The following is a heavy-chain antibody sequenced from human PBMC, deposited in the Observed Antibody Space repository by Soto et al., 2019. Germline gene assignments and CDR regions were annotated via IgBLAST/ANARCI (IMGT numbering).Heavy chain of an antibody. CDR1: GFTFSSYA. J-gene: IGHJ4*02. Sequence: HPGGSLRLSCAASGFTFSSYAMHWVRQAPGKGLEWVAVISYDGSNKYYADSVKGRFTISRDNSKNTLYLQMNSLRAEDTAVYYRAKAYFVWSSEQPYYFDYWGQETLVTVSS. V-gene: IGHV3-30-3*01. CDR3: AKAYFVWSSEQPYYFDY. D-gene: IGHD3-16*01. CDR2: ISYDGSNK.